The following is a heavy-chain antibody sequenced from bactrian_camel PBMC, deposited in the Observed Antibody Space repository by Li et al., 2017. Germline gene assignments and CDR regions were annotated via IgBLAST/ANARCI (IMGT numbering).Heavy chain of an antibody. V-gene: IGHV3S53*01. J-gene: IGHJ4*01. CDR1: GYTSGHRC. D-gene: IGHD4*01. CDR2: IDSAGMV. CDR3: AADQGDCDTDYFVDGESFGV. Sequence: QLVESGGGSAQSGGSLTLSCKVDGYTSGHRCLGWFRQAPGMEREGVAAIDSAGMVTYNPSVMGRFTVRLDKVKNMGYLQKYSLRPDDTAMYYCAADQGDCDTDYFVDGESFGVWGQGTQVTVS.